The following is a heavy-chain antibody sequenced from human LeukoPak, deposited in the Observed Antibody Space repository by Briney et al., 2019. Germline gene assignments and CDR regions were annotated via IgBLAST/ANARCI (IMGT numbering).Heavy chain of an antibody. CDR2: INPGGSSI. CDR1: GFTFSSYW. V-gene: IGHV3-74*01. CDR3: AKENSGYDSGFDY. J-gene: IGHJ4*02. Sequence: GGSLRLSCAASGFTFSSYWMHWVRQVPGKGLVWVARINPGGSSITYADSVKGRFTISRDNAKNTLYLQMNSLRAEDTAVYYCAKENSGYDSGFDYWGQGTLVTVSS. D-gene: IGHD5-12*01.